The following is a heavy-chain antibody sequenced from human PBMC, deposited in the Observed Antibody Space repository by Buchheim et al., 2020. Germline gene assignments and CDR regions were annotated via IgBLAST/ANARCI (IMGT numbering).Heavy chain of an antibody. V-gene: IGHV3-15*01. Sequence: DVQLVESGGGLVKPGGSLRLSCAASGFTFRNVWMSWVRRTPGKGLEWVGRMKSIADGGTTDYAAPVKGRFTIFRDDFKNMLFLQMNSLRTEDTAVYYCATEPYVWGNYRYSTNDYWGQG. CDR3: ATEPYVWGNYRYSTNDY. CDR1: GFTFRNVW. CDR2: MKSIADGGTT. J-gene: IGHJ4*02. D-gene: IGHD3-16*02.